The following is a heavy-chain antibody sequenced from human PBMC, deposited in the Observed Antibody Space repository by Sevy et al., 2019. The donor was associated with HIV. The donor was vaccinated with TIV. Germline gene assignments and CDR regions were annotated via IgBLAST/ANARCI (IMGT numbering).Heavy chain of an antibody. D-gene: IGHD2-15*01. V-gene: IGHV3-30*02. J-gene: IGHJ6*02. Sequence: GGSLRLSCAASGFTFSSYGMHWVRQAPGKGLEWVAFIRYDGSNKYYADSVKGRFTISRDNSKNTLYLQMNSLRAEDTAVYYCAKENPIVVVAASGMDVWGQGTTVTVSS. CDR1: GFTFSSYG. CDR2: IRYDGSNK. CDR3: AKENPIVVVAASGMDV.